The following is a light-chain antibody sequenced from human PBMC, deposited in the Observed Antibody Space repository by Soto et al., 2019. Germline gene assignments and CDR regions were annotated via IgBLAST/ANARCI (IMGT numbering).Light chain of an antibody. CDR3: QQYYSTHT. J-gene: IGKJ2*01. Sequence: DIVMTQSPDSLAVSLGERATINCKSSQSVLYSSNNKNYLAWYQQKPGQPPKLLIYWASTRESGVTVRISGSGSGTDFTLTISSLQAEDVAVYECQQYYSTHTFGQGTKLEIK. CDR1: QSVLYSSNNKNY. V-gene: IGKV4-1*01. CDR2: WAS.